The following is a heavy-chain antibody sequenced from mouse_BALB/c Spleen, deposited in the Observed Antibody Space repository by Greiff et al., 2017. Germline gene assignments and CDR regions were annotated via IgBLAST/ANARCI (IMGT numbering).Heavy chain of an antibody. Sequence: EVKLMESGPELVKPGASVKMSCKASGYTFTSYVMHWVKQKPGQGLEWIGYINPYNDGTKYNEKFKGKATLTSDKSSSTAYMELSSLTSEDSAVYYCARSGYGSSFLAWFAYWGQGTLVTVSA. D-gene: IGHD1-1*01. CDR2: INPYNDGT. CDR3: ARSGYGSSFLAWFAY. V-gene: IGHV1-14*01. CDR1: GYTFTSYV. J-gene: IGHJ3*01.